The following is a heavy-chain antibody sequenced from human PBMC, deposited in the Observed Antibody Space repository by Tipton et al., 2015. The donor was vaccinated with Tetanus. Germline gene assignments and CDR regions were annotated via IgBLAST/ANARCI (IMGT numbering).Heavy chain of an antibody. CDR2: ISRSSSYI. CDR3: ARDNSNYIDICGMDV. D-gene: IGHD4-11*01. V-gene: IGHV3-21*01. CDR1: GFTFSTYN. J-gene: IGHJ6*02. Sequence: SLRLSCAASGFTFSTYNINWVRQAPGKGLEWVSSISRSSSYIYYADSVKGRFTISRNNAQNSLYLQMNSLRVEDTAVYYCARDNSNYIDICGMDVWGQGTPVAVSS.